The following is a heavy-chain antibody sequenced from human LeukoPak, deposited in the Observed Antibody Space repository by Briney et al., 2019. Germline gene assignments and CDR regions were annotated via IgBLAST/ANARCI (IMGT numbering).Heavy chain of an antibody. D-gene: IGHD3-10*01. V-gene: IGHV3-7*01. CDR3: ARVFARGYYYYMDV. Sequence: GGSLRLSCAASGFTFSSYWTRWVRQAPGKGLEWVANIKQDGSEKYYVDSVKGRFTISRDNAKNSLYLQMNSLRAEDTAVYYCARVFARGYYYYMDVWGKGTTVTVSS. CDR1: GFTFSSYW. J-gene: IGHJ6*03. CDR2: IKQDGSEK.